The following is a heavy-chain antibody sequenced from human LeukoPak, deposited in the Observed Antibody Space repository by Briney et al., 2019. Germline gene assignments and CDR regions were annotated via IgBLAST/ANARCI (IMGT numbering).Heavy chain of an antibody. CDR1: DYTFTSYA. CDR3: ARWLDSSSSGLNYFDY. D-gene: IGHD6-6*01. CDR2: IIPIFGTA. V-gene: IGHV1-69*13. Sequence: SVKVSCKASDYTFTSYAISWVRQAPGQGLEWMGGIIPIFGTANYAQKFQGRVTITADESTSTAYMELSSLRSEDTAVYYCARWLDSSSSGLNYFDYWGQGTLVTVSS. J-gene: IGHJ4*02.